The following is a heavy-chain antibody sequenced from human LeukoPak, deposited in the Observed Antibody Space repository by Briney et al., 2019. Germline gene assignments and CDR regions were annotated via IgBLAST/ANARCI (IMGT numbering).Heavy chain of an antibody. Sequence: GSLRLSCAASGFTFSSYWMSWVRQAPGKGLGWVANIKQDGSEKYYVDSVKGRFTISRDNAKNSLYLQMNSLRAEDTAVYYCARDPGPYSSSYYFDYWGQGTLVTVSS. CDR3: ARDPGPYSSSYYFDY. D-gene: IGHD6-6*01. J-gene: IGHJ4*02. V-gene: IGHV3-7*01. CDR1: GFTFSSYW. CDR2: IKQDGSEK.